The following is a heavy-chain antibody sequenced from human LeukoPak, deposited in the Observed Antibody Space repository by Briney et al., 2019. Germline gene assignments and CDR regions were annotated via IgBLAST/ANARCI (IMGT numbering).Heavy chain of an antibody. J-gene: IGHJ4*02. CDR1: GFTFSSYS. CDR2: ITSTSSTV. V-gene: IGHV3-48*02. Sequence: PGGSLRLSRAASGFTFSSYSMSWVRQAPGKGLEWVSYITSTSSTVYYADSVKGRFTVSRDNAKNSLYLQMNGLRDEDTAMFHCARVGDGYSVNYFDFWGQGTLVTVSS. CDR3: ARVGDGYSVNYFDF. D-gene: IGHD5-24*01.